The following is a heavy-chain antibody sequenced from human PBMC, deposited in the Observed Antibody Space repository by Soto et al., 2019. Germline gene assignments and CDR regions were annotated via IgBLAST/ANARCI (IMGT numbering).Heavy chain of an antibody. D-gene: IGHD2-21*02. V-gene: IGHV3-23*01. Sequence: GGSLRLSCAASGFTSSGFTFSSYAMSWVRQAPGKGLEWVSSITGSGDNTYYADSVKGRFTISIDNSKNTLYVQMNSLRVEDTSVYYGAKGFGDSAAFEICGKGTKVTVS. CDR2: ITGSGDNT. J-gene: IGHJ3*02. CDR1: GFTFSSYA. CDR3: AKGFGDSAAFEI.